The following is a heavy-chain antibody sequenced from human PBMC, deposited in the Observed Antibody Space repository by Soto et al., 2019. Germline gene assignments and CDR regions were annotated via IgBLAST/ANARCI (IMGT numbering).Heavy chain of an antibody. CDR1: GDNVFTNSAAA. CDR3: AGDLRGYKDV. D-gene: IGHD3-10*01. Sequence: SQTLSLSCALSGDNVFTNSAAAWHWFRQSPSRGLEWLGRTFYRSKWYHDYSSSVRSRININPDTAMNQFSLHLKSVPHEVTAVFYCAGDLRGYKDV. V-gene: IGHV6-1*01. J-gene: IGHJ3*01. CDR2: TFYRSKWYH.